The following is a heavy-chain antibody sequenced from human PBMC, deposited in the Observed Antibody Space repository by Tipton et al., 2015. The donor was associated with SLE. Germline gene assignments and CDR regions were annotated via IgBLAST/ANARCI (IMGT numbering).Heavy chain of an antibody. J-gene: IGHJ4*02. CDR3: ARAQWELPDFDY. CDR2: IYHSGST. CDR1: GGSISSYY. V-gene: IGHV4-59*08. D-gene: IGHD1-26*01. Sequence: TLSLTCTVSGGSISSYYWSWIRQPPGKGLEWIGYIYHSGSTYYNPSLKSRVTISVDTSKNQFSLKLSSVTAADTAVYYCARAQWELPDFDYWGQGTLVTVSS.